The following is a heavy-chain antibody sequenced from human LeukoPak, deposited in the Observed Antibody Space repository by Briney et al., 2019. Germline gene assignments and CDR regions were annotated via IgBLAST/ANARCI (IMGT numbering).Heavy chain of an antibody. CDR1: GFTFSKYW. V-gene: IGHV3-74*01. CDR2: INTDGTVT. D-gene: IGHD6-19*01. Sequence: TGGSLKLSCAASGFTFSKYWMLWVRQAPGKGLESVSRINTDGTVTTYADSVKGRFTVSRDNADNTMFLQMNSVRDDDTAVYYCATKQWLAPPPDSWGQGTPVTVSS. J-gene: IGHJ4*02. CDR3: ATKQWLAPPPDS.